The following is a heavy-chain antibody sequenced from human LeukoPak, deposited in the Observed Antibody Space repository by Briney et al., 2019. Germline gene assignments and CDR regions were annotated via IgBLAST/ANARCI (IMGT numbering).Heavy chain of an antibody. D-gene: IGHD2-15*01. CDR2: ISGSGGST. CDR3: AKASIVVVVAATGGSIDY. J-gene: IGHJ4*02. Sequence: GGSLRLSCAASGFTFSSYAMSWVRQAPGKGLEWVSAISGSGGSTYYADSVKGRFTISRDNSKNTLYLQVNSLRAEDTAVYYCAKASIVVVVAATGGSIDYWGQGTLVTVSS. V-gene: IGHV3-23*01. CDR1: GFTFSSYA.